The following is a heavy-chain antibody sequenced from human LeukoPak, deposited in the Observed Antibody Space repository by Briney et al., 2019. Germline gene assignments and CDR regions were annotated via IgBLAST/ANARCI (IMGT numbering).Heavy chain of an antibody. CDR2: INTNTGNP. Sequence: ASVKVSCKASGYTFTSYAMNWVRQVPGQGLEWMGWINTNTGNPTYAQGFTGRFVFSLDTSVSTAYLQISSLKAEDTAVYYCARGYYGSGSYWAPVYYYYYMDVWGKGTTVTVSS. V-gene: IGHV7-4-1*02. CDR1: GYTFTSYA. CDR3: ARGYYGSGSYWAPVYYYYYMDV. D-gene: IGHD3-10*01. J-gene: IGHJ6*03.